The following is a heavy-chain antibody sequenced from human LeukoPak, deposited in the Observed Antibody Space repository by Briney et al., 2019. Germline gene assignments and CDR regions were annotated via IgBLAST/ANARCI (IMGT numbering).Heavy chain of an antibody. V-gene: IGHV3-30*02. J-gene: IGHJ5*02. CDR2: IRYDGSNK. CDR1: GFTFSSYG. D-gene: IGHD2-2*01. CDR3: ARDIVVPAVVFEP. Sequence: GGSLRLSCAASGFTFSSYGMHWVRQAPGNGLEGVAFIRYDGSNKYYADSVKGRFTITRDNSKNTLDPQMNSLRAEDTAVYYCARDIVVPAVVFEPWGQGTLVTVSS.